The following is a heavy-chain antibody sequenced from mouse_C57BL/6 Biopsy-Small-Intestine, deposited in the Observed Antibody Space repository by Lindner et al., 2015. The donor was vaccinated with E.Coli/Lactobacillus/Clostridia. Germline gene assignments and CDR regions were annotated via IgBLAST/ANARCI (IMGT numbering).Heavy chain of an antibody. D-gene: IGHD1-1*01. Sequence: VQLQESGPELVKPGASVKISCKASGYSFTGYFMNWVIQSHGKSLEWIGRINPYNGDTFYNQKFKGKATLTVDKSSSTAHMELRSLASEDSAVYYCARITTMRRGGYFDYWGQGTTLTVSS. J-gene: IGHJ2*01. V-gene: IGHV1-20*02. CDR3: ARITTMRRGGYFDY. CDR2: INPYNGDT. CDR1: GYSFTGYF.